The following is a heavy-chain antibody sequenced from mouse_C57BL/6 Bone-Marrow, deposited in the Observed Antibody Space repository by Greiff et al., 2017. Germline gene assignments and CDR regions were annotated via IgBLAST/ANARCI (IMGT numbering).Heavy chain of an antibody. Sequence: EVKLVESGGGLVQPGGSLKLSCAASGFTFSDYYMNWVRQSPEKGLEWVGYISTGGGSTYYPDTVKGRCTLTRDNATITPYLQMSRLKSEDTAMYYCAREGRAYYFDYWGQGTTLTVSS. V-gene: IGHV5-12*01. CDR3: AREGRAYYFDY. CDR1: GFTFSDYY. J-gene: IGHJ2*01. D-gene: IGHD3-3*01. CDR2: ISTGGGST.